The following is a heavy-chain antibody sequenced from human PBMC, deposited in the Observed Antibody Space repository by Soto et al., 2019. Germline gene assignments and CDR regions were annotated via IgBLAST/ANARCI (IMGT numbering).Heavy chain of an antibody. J-gene: IGHJ4*01. CDR2: ISGDSGNT. CDR3: ARDGVAAGNINFDY. Sequence: ASVKVSFKASGYVFTKSAMHWVRQAPGQRLEWMGWISGDSGNTKYSPKLQDRVTITRDTSASTAYMELSSLRSEDTALYYCARDGVAAGNINFDYWGRGTLVTVS. CDR1: GYVFTKSA. V-gene: IGHV1-3*01. D-gene: IGHD6-19*01.